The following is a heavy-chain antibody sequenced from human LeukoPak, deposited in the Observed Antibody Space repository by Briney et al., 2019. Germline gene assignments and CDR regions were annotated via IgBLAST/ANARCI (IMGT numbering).Heavy chain of an antibody. CDR1: GFTFSSYG. J-gene: IGHJ4*02. CDR3: ARSSGWYG. D-gene: IGHD6-19*01. CDR2: VSYLGDDQ. Sequence: PGRSLRLSCAASGFTFSSYGIHWVRQSPGKGLEWVAVVSYLGDDQFYAESVKGRFTISRDNAKNSLYLQMNSLRAEDTAVYYCARSSGWYGWGQGTLVTVSS. V-gene: IGHV3-30*03.